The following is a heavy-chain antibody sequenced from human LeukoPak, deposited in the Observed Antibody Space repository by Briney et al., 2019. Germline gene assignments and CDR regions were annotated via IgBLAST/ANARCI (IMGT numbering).Heavy chain of an antibody. CDR1: GGSISSSSYY. CDR3: ARANWNPFDY. J-gene: IGHJ4*02. CDR2: IYYSGST. D-gene: IGHD1-1*01. V-gene: IGHV4-39*01. Sequence: SETLSLTCTVSGGSISSSSYYWGWIRQPPGKGLEWIGGIYYSGSTYYNPSLKSRVTISVDTSKNQFSLKLSSVTAADTAVYYCARANWNPFDYWGQGTLVTVSS.